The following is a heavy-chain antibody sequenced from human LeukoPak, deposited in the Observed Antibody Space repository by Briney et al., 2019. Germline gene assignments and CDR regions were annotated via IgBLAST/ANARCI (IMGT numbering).Heavy chain of an antibody. D-gene: IGHD3-22*01. Sequence: GGSLRLFCAASGFTFSSYEMNWVRQAPGKGLEGVSYISSSGSTIYYADSVKGRFTISRDNAKNSLYLQMNSLRAEDTAVYYCARDRSYYDGAWFDPWGQGTLVTVSS. CDR1: GFTFSSYE. V-gene: IGHV3-48*03. CDR3: ARDRSYYDGAWFDP. CDR2: ISSSGSTI. J-gene: IGHJ5*02.